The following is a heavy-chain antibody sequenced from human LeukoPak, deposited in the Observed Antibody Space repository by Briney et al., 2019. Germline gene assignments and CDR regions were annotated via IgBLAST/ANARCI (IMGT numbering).Heavy chain of an antibody. CDR1: GFTFSSYW. CDR2: IKPDGSEK. D-gene: IGHD3-22*01. J-gene: IGHJ4*02. CDR3: ARLRRCNIVVITYFDY. V-gene: IGHV3-7*01. Sequence: GGSLRLSCAASGFTFSSYWMSWVRQAPGKGLEWVANIKPDGSEKYYVDFVKGRFTISRDNAENSLYLQMNSLRAEDTAVYYCARLRRCNIVVITYFDYWGQGTLVTVSS.